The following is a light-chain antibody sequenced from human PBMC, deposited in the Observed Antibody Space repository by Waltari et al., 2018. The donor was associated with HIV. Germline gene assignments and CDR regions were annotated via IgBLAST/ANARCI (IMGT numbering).Light chain of an antibody. J-gene: IGLJ3*02. CDR2: DVT. CDR3: CSYAGSYTWV. CDR1: RLNVGGYTS. V-gene: IGLV2-11*01. Sequence: QSALTQPRSVSGSPGQSLTIPCTGTRLNVGGYTSVSWFQHHPGKAPKLIIYDVTQRPSGAPDRFSASKSGNTASLTISGLQAGDEADYFCCSYAGSYTWVFGTGTELTVL.